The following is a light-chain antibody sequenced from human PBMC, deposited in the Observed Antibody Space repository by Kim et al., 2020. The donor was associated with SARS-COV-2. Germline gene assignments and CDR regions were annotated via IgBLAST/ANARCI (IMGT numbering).Light chain of an antibody. J-gene: IGLJ1*01. CDR2: DVI. V-gene: IGLV2-14*03. CDR1: GSDIGDYNS. CDR3: TSYRSVSTLGV. Sequence: QSITISCPGTGSDIGDYNSVSWYQQFPGKAPKLIIYDVINRPSGVSNRFSGSKSGNMASLTISGLQAEDEANYYCTSYRSVSTLGVFGTGTKVTVL.